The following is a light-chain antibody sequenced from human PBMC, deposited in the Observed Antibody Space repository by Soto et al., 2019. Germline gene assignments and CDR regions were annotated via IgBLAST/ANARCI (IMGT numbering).Light chain of an antibody. CDR1: QGIGND. CDR2: GAS. J-gene: IGKJ4*01. CDR3: LQDYNYPLT. Sequence: AIQVTQSPSSLSASVGDRVTITCRASQGIGNDLGWYQQKPGEAPKLLIFGASILQSGIPSRFSGSGSDTDFTLTISSLQPEDFATYYCLQDYNYPLTFGGGSKVEIK. V-gene: IGKV1-6*01.